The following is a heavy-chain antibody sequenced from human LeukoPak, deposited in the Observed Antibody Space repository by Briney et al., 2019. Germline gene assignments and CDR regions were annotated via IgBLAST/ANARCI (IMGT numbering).Heavy chain of an antibody. J-gene: IGHJ4*02. CDR1: GYSISSGYY. D-gene: IGHD3-10*01. CDR2: IYHSGST. V-gene: IGHV4-38-2*02. CDR3: ARRRLLITMVRGGEFDY. Sequence: SETLSLTCTVSGYSISSGYYWGWIRQPPGKGLEWIGSIYHSGSTYYNPSLKSRVTISVDKSKNQFSLRLRSVTAADTAVYYCARRRLLITMVRGGEFDYWGQGTLVTVSS.